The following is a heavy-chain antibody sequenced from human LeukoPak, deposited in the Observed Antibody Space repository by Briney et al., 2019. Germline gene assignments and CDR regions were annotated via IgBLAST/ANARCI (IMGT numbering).Heavy chain of an antibody. V-gene: IGHV4-39*01. J-gene: IGHJ4*02. CDR2: IYYSGST. CDR3: ARAYSGSYLDY. CDR1: GGSISSSSYY. D-gene: IGHD1-26*01. Sequence: SETLSLTCTVSGGSISSSSYYWGWIRQPPGNGLEWIGSIYYSGSTYYNPSLKSRVTISVDTSKNQFSLKLSSVTAADTAVYYCARAYSGSYLDYWGQGTLVTVSS.